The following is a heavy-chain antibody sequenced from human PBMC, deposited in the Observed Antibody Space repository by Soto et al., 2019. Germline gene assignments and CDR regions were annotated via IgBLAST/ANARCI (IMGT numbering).Heavy chain of an antibody. CDR1: GFTFDDYA. CDR3: AKVIDSGYDHYYMVV. J-gene: IGHJ6*03. D-gene: IGHD1-26*01. CDR2: ISWNSGSI. V-gene: IGHV3-9*01. Sequence: GGSLRLSCAASGFTFDDYAMHWVRQAPGKGLEWVSGISWNSGSIGYADSVKGRFTISRDNAKNSLYLQMNSLRAEDTALYYCAKVIDSGYDHYYMVVWGKGTTVTVSS.